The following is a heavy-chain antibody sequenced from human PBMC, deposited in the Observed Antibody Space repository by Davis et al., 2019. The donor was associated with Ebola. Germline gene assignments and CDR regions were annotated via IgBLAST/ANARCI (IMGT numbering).Heavy chain of an antibody. CDR2: IIPIFGTA. Sequence: SVKVSCKASGYTFTSYDINWVRQATGQGLEWMGGIIPIFGTANYAQKFQGRVTITADESTSTAYMELSSLRSEDTAVYYCARDPRALYSSSCWFDPWGQGTLVTVSS. J-gene: IGHJ5*02. CDR1: GYTFTSYD. D-gene: IGHD6-6*01. V-gene: IGHV1-69*13. CDR3: ARDPRALYSSSCWFDP.